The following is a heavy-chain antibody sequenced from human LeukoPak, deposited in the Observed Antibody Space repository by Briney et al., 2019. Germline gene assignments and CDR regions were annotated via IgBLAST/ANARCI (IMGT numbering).Heavy chain of an antibody. CDR2: ISTDGSSA. CDR3: ARVNVCPRCHFDY. J-gene: IGHJ4*02. V-gene: IGHV3-74*01. D-gene: IGHD3-16*01. CDR1: GFTFSSYW. Sequence: GGSLRLSCAASGFTFSSYWMHWVRQAPGKGLVWVSRISTDGSSAIYADSVKGRFTISRDNAKDTLYLQMNSLRAEDTAVYYCARVNVCPRCHFDYWGQGTLVTVSS.